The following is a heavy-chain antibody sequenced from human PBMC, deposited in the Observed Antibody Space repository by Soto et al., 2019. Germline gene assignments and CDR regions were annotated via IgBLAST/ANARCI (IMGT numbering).Heavy chain of an antibody. CDR3: ARDAGEHCSATRCYGGDS. Sequence: ASVKVSCKASGYTFSTYGISWVRQAPVQGLEWMGWINPHNGNTDLALQFQGRVTLTTDISRSTAYMELRSLRSDDTALYYWARDAGEHCSATRCYGGDSGGQGTPVTVSS. CDR2: INPHNGNT. CDR1: GYTFSTYG. V-gene: IGHV1-18*01. J-gene: IGHJ4*02. D-gene: IGHD2-2*01.